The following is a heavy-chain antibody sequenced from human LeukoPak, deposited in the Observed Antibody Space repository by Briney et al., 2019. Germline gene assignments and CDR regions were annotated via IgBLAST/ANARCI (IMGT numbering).Heavy chain of an antibody. CDR3: ARGIAAAGGRWFDP. CDR1: GYTFTDYY. D-gene: IGHD6-13*01. CDR2: INPNSGGT. J-gene: IGHJ5*02. Sequence: ASVKVSCKASGYTFTDYYMHWVRQAPGQGLEWMGWINPNSGGTNYAQQFQGRVTMTRDTSISTAYMELSNLRSDDTTVYYCARGIAAAGGRWFDPWGQGTLVTVSS. V-gene: IGHV1-2*02.